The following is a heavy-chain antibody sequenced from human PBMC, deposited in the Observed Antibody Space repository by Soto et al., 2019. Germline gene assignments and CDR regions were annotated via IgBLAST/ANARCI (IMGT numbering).Heavy chain of an antibody. V-gene: IGHV1-8*01. J-gene: IGHJ6*03. CDR1: GYTFTSYD. CDR2: MNPNSGNT. D-gene: IGHD2-15*01. CDR3: ARVEGGYCCGGSCPGDYYYYYYMDV. Sequence: GASVKVSCKASGYTFTSYDINWVRQATGQGLEWMGWMNPNSGNTGYAQKFQGRVTMTRNTSISTAYMELSSLRSEDTAVYYCARVEGGYCCGGSCPGDYYYYYYMDVWGKGTTVTVSS.